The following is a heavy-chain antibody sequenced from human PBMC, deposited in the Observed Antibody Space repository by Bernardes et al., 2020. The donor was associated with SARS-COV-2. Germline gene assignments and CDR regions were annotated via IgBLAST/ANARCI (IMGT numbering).Heavy chain of an antibody. CDR3: ARPAESYYDSGGPYAFDI. Sequence: GGSLRLSCTASGFTFSNYYMSWIRQAPGKGLEWISYIASPTIYTDYADSVKGRFTISRDNAKHSVYLQMNSLRVEDTAIYYCARPAESYYDSGGPYAFDIWGQGTMVTVSS. D-gene: IGHD3-22*01. CDR2: IASPTIYT. V-gene: IGHV3-11*06. CDR1: GFTFSNYY. J-gene: IGHJ3*02.